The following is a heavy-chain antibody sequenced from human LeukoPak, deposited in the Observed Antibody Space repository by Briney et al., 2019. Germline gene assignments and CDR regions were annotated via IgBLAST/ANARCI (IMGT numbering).Heavy chain of an antibody. V-gene: IGHV1-46*01. Sequence: ASVEVSCKSSGYAFTNYYMHWVRQAPGQGLEWMGIINPSGGSTIYAQKFQGRVTMTRDTSTSTIYMELSSLRSEDTAVYYCARRNSHIGSYRPSYYFDYWGQGTLVTVSS. CDR2: INPSGGST. D-gene: IGHD1-26*01. J-gene: IGHJ4*02. CDR3: ARRNSHIGSYRPSYYFDY. CDR1: GYAFTNYY.